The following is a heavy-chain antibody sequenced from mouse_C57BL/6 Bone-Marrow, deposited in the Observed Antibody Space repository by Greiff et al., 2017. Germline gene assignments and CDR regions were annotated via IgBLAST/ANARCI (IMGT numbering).Heavy chain of an antibody. Sequence: VKLQESGTELVKPGASVKLSCKASGYTFTSYWMHWVKQRPGQGLEWIGNINPSNGGTNYNEKFKSKATLTVDKSSSTAYMQLSSLTSEDSAVYYCARRSTMVTGWFAYWGQGTLVTVSA. V-gene: IGHV1-53*01. CDR3: ARRSTMVTGWFAY. D-gene: IGHD2-2*01. CDR1: GYTFTSYW. J-gene: IGHJ3*01. CDR2: INPSNGGT.